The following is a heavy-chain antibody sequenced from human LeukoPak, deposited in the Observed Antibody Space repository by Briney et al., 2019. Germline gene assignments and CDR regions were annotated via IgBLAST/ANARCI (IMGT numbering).Heavy chain of an antibody. CDR3: ASITTSIWDEADFWSGYYTDY. J-gene: IGHJ4*02. D-gene: IGHD3-3*01. Sequence: SVKASCKASANTLTGYYMHWVRQAPGQGLEWMGRIIPILGIANYAQKFQGRVTITADKSTSTAYMELSSLRSEDTAVYYCASITTSIWDEADFWSGYYTDYWGQGTLVTVSS. CDR1: ANTLTGYY. CDR2: IIPILGIA. V-gene: IGHV1-69*02.